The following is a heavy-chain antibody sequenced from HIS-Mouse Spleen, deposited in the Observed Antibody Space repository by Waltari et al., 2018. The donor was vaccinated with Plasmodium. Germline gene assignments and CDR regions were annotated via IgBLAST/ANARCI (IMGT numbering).Heavy chain of an antibody. Sequence: QVQLQHWGAGLLKPSATPSLTCPVYGGSFLGYYWRWIRQPPGKGLEWMGEINHSGSTNYNPSLKSRVTISVDTSKNQFSLKLSSVTAADTAVYYCARGRVLGTSSGYFDLWGRGTLVTVSS. V-gene: IGHV4-34*01. J-gene: IGHJ2*01. CDR2: INHSGST. CDR1: GGSFLGYY. CDR3: ARGRVLGTSSGYFDL. D-gene: IGHD3-10*01.